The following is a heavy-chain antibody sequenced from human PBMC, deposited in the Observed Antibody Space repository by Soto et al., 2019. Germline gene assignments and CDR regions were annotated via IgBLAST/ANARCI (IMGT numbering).Heavy chain of an antibody. Sequence: PGESLKITCKASGYIFIDYWTGWVRQRPAKGREWMGIVYLRDADTTYSPSFQRRIAISPGRSTFTAFLQCRCLKASHTALYYCARPPLSSYSSRFNTRVQGTLFTVSS. J-gene: IGHJ1*01. CDR3: ARPPLSSYSSRFNT. CDR1: GYIFIDYW. D-gene: IGHD2-15*01. CDR2: VYLRDADT. V-gene: IGHV5-51*01.